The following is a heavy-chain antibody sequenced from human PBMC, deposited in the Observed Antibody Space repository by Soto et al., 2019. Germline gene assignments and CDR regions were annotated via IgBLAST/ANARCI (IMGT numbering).Heavy chain of an antibody. V-gene: IGHV3-33*01. J-gene: IGHJ5*02. CDR2: IWYDASDK. D-gene: IGHD3-16*01. CDR3: ARDKPFGGTIGSSFGA. Sequence: QVQVVESGGGVVQPGASLRLSCAASGFTFNNYGMHWVRQAPGKGLEWVAVIWYDASDKYYADSVKGRFTISRDNSKNTLYLQMSSQRGEDTADYYCARDKPFGGTIGSSFGAWGQGTLVTVAS. CDR1: GFTFNNYG.